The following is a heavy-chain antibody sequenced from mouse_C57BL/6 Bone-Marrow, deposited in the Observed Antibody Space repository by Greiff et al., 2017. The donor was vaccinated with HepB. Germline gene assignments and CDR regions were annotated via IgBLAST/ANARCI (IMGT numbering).Heavy chain of an antibody. Sequence: SGAELVRPGASVKLSCTASGFNIKDDYMHWVKQRPEQGLEWIGWIDPENGDTEYASKFQGKATITADTSSNTAYLQLSSLTSEDTAVYYCSLYYGSSYGYWGQGTTLTVSS. CDR2: IDPENGDT. CDR1: GFNIKDDY. D-gene: IGHD1-1*01. V-gene: IGHV14-4*01. J-gene: IGHJ2*01. CDR3: SLYYGSSYGY.